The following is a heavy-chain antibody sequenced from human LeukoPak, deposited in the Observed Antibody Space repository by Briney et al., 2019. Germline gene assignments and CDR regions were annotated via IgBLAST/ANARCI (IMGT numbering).Heavy chain of an antibody. CDR2: IYYSGST. V-gene: IGHV4-39*01. D-gene: IGHD2-15*01. Sequence: PSETLSLTCTVSGGSISSSSYYWGWIRQPPGKGLEWIGSIYYSGSTYYNPSLKSRVTISVDTSKNQFSLKLSSVTAADTAVYYCARPADRLSYGMDVWGQGTTVTVSS. CDR1: GGSISSSSYY. J-gene: IGHJ6*02. CDR3: ARPADRLSYGMDV.